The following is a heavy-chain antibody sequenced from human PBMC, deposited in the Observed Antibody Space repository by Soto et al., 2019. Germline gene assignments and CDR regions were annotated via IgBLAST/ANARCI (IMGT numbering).Heavy chain of an antibody. CDR3: ARAAPIPGGVGFDY. CDR1: GYTFTGNY. D-gene: IGHD1-26*01. V-gene: IGHV1-2*02. Sequence: QVQLVQSGPEVKKPGASVKVSCKASGYTFTGNYLHWVRQAPGQGLEWMGWISPNSGDTNFGQKFQGRVAMTRDTSTSTAYMELRRLRSDDTAVYYCARAAPIPGGVGFDYWGQGTLVTVSS. J-gene: IGHJ4*02. CDR2: ISPNSGDT.